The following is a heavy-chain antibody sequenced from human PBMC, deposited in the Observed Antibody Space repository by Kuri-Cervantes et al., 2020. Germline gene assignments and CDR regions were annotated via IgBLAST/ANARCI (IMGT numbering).Heavy chain of an antibody. V-gene: IGHV4-39*07. J-gene: IGHJ4*02. D-gene: IGHD6-13*01. CDR3: ARCHGSCPPFDY. Sequence: GSLRLSCTVSGGSISSSSYYWGWIRQPPGKGLEWIGSIYYSGSTYYNPSLKSRVTISVDTSKNQFSLKLSSVTAADTAVYYCARCHGSCPPFDYWGQGTLVTVSS. CDR2: IYYSGST. CDR1: GGSISSSSYY.